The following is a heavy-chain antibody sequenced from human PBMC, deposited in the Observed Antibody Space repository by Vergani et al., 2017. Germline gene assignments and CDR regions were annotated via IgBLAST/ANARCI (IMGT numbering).Heavy chain of an antibody. CDR3: ATQRWYYDSSGYSRHVVLFDC. Sequence: QLQLQESGPGLVKPSETLSLTCTVSGGSISSSSYYWGWIRQPPGKGLEWIGSIYYSGSTYYNPSLKSRVTISVDTSKNQFSLKLSSVTAADTAVYYCATQRWYYDSSGYSRHVVLFDCWGQGTLVTVSS. D-gene: IGHD3-22*01. CDR2: IYYSGST. CDR1: GGSISSSSYY. J-gene: IGHJ4*02. V-gene: IGHV4-39*01.